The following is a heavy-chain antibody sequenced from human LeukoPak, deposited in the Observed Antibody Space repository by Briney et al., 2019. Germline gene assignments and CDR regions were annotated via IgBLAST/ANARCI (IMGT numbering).Heavy chain of an antibody. CDR2: ISSSSSTI. CDR1: GFTFSSYS. J-gene: IGHJ6*03. CDR3: ARDGSRYCSSTSCDADMDV. V-gene: IGHV3-48*01. D-gene: IGHD2-2*01. Sequence: HPGGSLRLSCAASGFTFSSYSMNWVRQAPGKGLEWVSYISSSSSTIYYADSVKGRFTISRDNAKNSLYLQMNSLRAEDTAVYYCARDGSRYCSSTSCDADMDVWGKGTTVTVSS.